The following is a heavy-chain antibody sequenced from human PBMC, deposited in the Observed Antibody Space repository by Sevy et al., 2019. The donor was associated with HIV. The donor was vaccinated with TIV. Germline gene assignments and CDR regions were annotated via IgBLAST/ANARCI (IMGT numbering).Heavy chain of an antibody. CDR2: MSPGDSDP. Sequence: GESLKISCKGSAYTFTTHWIGWVRQMPGKGLEWMGIMSPGDSDPRYSPSFQGQVTMSVDKSVSTAYLQWHSLETSDNAIYYCARLDSYSIGWSPRYYFDYWGQGTLVTVSS. CDR1: AYTFTTHW. CDR3: ARLDSYSIGWSPRYYFDY. D-gene: IGHD6-19*01. V-gene: IGHV5-51*01. J-gene: IGHJ4*02.